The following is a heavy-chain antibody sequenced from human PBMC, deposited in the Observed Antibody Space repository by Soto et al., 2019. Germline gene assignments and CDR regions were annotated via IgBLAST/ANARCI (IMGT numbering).Heavy chain of an antibody. J-gene: IGHJ4*02. V-gene: IGHV4-31*03. CDR2: IYYSGST. D-gene: IGHD3-22*01. Sequence: KPSETLSLTCTVSGGSISSGGYYWSWIRQHPGKGLEWIGYIYYSGSTYYNPSLKSRVTISVDTSKNQFSLKLSSVTAADTAVYYCARGKTYYYDSSGYPDYWGQGTLVTVSS. CDR3: ARGKTYYYDSSGYPDY. CDR1: GGSISSGGYY.